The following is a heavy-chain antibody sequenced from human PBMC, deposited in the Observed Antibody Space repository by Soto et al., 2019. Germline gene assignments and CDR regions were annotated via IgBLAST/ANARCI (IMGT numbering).Heavy chain of an antibody. J-gene: IGHJ4*02. CDR3: ARESEDLTSNFDY. CDR1: VFTFTGYS. V-gene: IGHV3-21*06. CDR2: ISSTTNYI. Sequence: WWSLRLSCSASVFTFTGYSMNWVRQAPGKGLEWVSSISSTTNYIYYGDSMKGRFTISRDNAKNSLYLEMNSLRAEDTAVYYCARESEDLTSNFDYWGQGTLVTVSS.